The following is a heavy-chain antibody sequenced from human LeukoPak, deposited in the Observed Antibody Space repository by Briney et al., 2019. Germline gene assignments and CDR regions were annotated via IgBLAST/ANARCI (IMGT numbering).Heavy chain of an antibody. CDR1: GFTFSSYA. CDR2: ISSSSSYI. J-gene: IGHJ1*01. V-gene: IGHV3-21*01. CDR3: AGYYYDSSGHFQH. D-gene: IGHD3-22*01. Sequence: PGGSLRLSCAASGFTFSSYAMSWVRQAPGKGLEWVSSISSSSSYIYYADSVKGRFTISRDNAKNSLYLQMNSLRAEDTAVYYCAGYYYDSSGHFQHWGQGTLVTVSS.